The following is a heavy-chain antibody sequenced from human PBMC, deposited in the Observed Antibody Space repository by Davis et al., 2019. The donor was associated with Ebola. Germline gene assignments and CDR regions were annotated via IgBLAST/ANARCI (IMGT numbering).Heavy chain of an antibody. J-gene: IGHJ3*01. D-gene: IGHD2-2*01. CDR3: ARVRAMTRYAFDL. CDR2: IHPNSGGT. Sequence: ASVKVSCKASGYTFTDYYLHWFRQAPGQGPEWMGWIHPNSGGTEYAQKFQGRVTMTRDTSTSTVYMELTSLRSDDSAVYFCARVRAMTRYAFDLWGQGTKVTVSS. CDR1: GYTFTDYY. V-gene: IGHV1-2*02.